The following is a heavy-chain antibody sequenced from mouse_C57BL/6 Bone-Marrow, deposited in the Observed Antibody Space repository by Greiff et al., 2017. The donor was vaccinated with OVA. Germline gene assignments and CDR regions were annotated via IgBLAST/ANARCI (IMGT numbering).Heavy chain of an antibody. D-gene: IGHD4-1*01. CDR2: IRNKANNHAT. V-gene: IGHV6-6*01. J-gene: IGHJ3*01. CDR1: GFTFSDAW. CDR3: TRGLTGTPWFAY. Sequence: EVKLMESGGGLVQPGGSMKLSCAASGFTFSDAWMDWVRQSPEKGLEWVAEIRNKANNHATYYAESVKGRFTISRDDSKSSVYLQMNSLRAEDTGIYYCTRGLTGTPWFAYWGQGTLVTVSA.